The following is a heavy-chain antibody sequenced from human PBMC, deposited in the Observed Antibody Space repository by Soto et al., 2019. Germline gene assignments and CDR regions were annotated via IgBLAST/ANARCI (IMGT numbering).Heavy chain of an antibody. D-gene: IGHD6-13*01. CDR3: ARGLYSSSWSGYYFDY. J-gene: IGHJ4*02. Sequence: ASVKVSCKASGGTFSSYAISWVRQAPGQGLEWMGGIIPIFGTANYAQKFQGRVTITADESTSTAYMELSSLRSEDTAVYYCARGLYSSSWSGYYFDYWGQGTLVTVSS. V-gene: IGHV1-69*13. CDR2: IIPIFGTA. CDR1: GGTFSSYA.